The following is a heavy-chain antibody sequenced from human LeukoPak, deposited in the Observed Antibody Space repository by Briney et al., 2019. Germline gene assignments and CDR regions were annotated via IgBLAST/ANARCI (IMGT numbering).Heavy chain of an antibody. Sequence: QPSETLSLTCTVSGGSISSYYWSWIRQPPGKGLEWIGYIYYSGSTNYNPSLKSRVTISVDTSKNQFSLKLSSVTAADTAVYYCARDLRAAYWGQGTLVTVSS. CDR1: GGSISSYY. CDR2: IYYSGST. J-gene: IGHJ4*02. CDR3: ARDLRAAY. D-gene: IGHD3-16*01. V-gene: IGHV4-59*01.